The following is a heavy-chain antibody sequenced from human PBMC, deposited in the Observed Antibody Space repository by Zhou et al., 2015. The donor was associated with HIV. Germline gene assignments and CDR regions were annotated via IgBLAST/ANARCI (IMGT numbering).Heavy chain of an antibody. J-gene: IGHJ4*02. CDR3: ASFHGAHGQWLVRGGTY. Sequence: QVQLVQSGAEVKKPGSSVKVSCKASGGTFSSYAISWVRQAPGQGLEWMGGIIPIFGTANYAQKFQGRVTITADESTSTAYMELSSLRSEDTAVYYCASFHGAHGQWLVRGGTYWGRGNRRSPSPQ. D-gene: IGHD6-19*01. CDR2: IIPIFGTA. CDR1: GGTFSSYA. V-gene: IGHV1-69*01.